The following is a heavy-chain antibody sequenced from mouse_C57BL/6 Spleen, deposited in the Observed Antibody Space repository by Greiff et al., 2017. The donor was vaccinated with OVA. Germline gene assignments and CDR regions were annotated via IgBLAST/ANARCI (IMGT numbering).Heavy chain of an antibody. CDR3: ARDRGGIGELRGFDY. Sequence: EVQLQQSGPGLVKPSQSLSLTCSVTGYSITSGYYWNWIRQFPGNKLEWMGYISYDGSNNYNPSLKNRISITRDTSKNHFFLKLNSVTTEDTATYYCARDRGGIGELRGFDYWGQGTTLTVSS. J-gene: IGHJ2*01. D-gene: IGHD2-4*01. CDR1: GYSITSGYY. CDR2: ISYDGSN. V-gene: IGHV3-6*01.